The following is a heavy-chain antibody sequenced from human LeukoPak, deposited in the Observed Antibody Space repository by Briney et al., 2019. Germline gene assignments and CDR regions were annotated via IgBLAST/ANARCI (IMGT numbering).Heavy chain of an antibody. Sequence: AGGSLRLSCAASGFTFSSYSMNWVRQAPWKGLEWLSYISYNSGTISYADSVKGRFTVSRDDAANSLYLQMTSLRVEDTAVYYCATYSSSSFIRWRSDAFDIWGQGTMVTVSS. CDR2: ISYNSGTI. V-gene: IGHV3-48*04. CDR1: GFTFSSYS. D-gene: IGHD6-6*01. J-gene: IGHJ3*02. CDR3: ATYSSSSFIRWRSDAFDI.